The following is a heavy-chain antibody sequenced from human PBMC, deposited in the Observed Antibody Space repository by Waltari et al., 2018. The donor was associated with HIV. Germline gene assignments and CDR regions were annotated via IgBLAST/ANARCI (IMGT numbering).Heavy chain of an antibody. CDR2: INQTENT. CDR3: AGAKRCGTECLDAFDV. Sequence: QVQLQHWGAGLFKPSETLSLSCAVYGWSFSSYYWNWIRQFPGKGPGWPGQINQTENTNLNPSLNSRFTIAVETAKNQFSLRVTSMTAADTAVYYCAGAKRCGTECLDAFDVWGQGTMVSVSS. J-gene: IGHJ3*01. D-gene: IGHD2-15*01. CDR1: GWSFSSYY. V-gene: IGHV4-34*01.